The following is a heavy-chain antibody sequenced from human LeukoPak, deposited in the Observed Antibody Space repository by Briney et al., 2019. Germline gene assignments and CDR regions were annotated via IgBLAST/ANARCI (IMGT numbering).Heavy chain of an antibody. CDR1: GFPFSSFA. Sequence: PGGSLRLSCAASGFPFSSFAMSWVRQAPGKGLEWVSTSSGGGYNTYFADSVKGRFTISRDNSKNTLFLQMVSLRAEDTAVYYCAKFEGALLGNYYMDVWGKGTTVTVSS. V-gene: IGHV3-23*01. J-gene: IGHJ6*03. CDR3: AKFEGALLGNYYMDV. CDR2: SSGGGYNT.